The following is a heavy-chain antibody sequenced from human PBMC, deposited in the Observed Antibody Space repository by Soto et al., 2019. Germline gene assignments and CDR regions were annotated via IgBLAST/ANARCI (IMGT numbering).Heavy chain of an antibody. CDR2: RWYDGSNK. CDR1: GFTYSSYG. J-gene: IGHJ4*02. V-gene: IGHV3-33*01. CDR3: TRDSACRFAS. Sequence: QVQLVASGGGVVQPGRSLRLSCAVSGFTYSSYGMHCVRQAPGKGLVWVAVRWYDGSNKYYAASVKGRFIISRDDSKNPQSLHMNRLRGEDTDLYYCTRDSACRFASWGQRTLVTVSS.